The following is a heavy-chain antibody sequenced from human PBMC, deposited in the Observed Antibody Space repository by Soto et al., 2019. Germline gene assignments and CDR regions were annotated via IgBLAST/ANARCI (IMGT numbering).Heavy chain of an antibody. Sequence: QVQLQESGPGLVKPSKTLSLTCSVSGASVRSGDYYWSCIRQAPGKGLEWIGYIYNSGGSYYNPSLKVRLTISIDTSKNQLSLKLNSVTAADTAIYYCVGTGTTDDYWGRGTLVTVSS. J-gene: IGHJ4*02. CDR3: VGTGTTDDY. V-gene: IGHV4-30-4*01. D-gene: IGHD4-17*01. CDR2: IYNSGGS. CDR1: GASVRSGDYY.